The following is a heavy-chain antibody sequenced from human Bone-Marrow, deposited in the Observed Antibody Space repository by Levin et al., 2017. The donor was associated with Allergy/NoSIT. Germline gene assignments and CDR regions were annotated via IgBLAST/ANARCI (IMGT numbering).Heavy chain of an antibody. V-gene: IGHV3-74*01. J-gene: IGHJ4*02. D-gene: IGHD1-26*01. CDR3: ARALIVGATSGGDY. CDR2: ISSDGSTT. CDR1: GFTFSSYW. Sequence: GGSLRLSCAASGFTFSSYWMHWVRQAPGKGLVWVSRISSDGSTTNYADSVKGRFIISRDNAGNTLYLQMNSLRAEDTAVYYCARALIVGATSGGDYWGQGTLVTASS.